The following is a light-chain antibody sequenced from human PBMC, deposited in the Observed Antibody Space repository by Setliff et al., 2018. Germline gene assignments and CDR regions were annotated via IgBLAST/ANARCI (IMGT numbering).Light chain of an antibody. J-gene: IGLJ3*02. CDR2: SNN. Sequence: SASGTPGQRVTISCSGSSSNIGSNTVNWYQQLPGTAPKLLIYSNNQRPSGVPDRFSGSKSGTSASLAISGLQSEDEADYYCAAWDDSLNGPVFGGGTKVTVL. CDR3: AAWDDSLNGPV. V-gene: IGLV1-44*01. CDR1: SSNIGSNT.